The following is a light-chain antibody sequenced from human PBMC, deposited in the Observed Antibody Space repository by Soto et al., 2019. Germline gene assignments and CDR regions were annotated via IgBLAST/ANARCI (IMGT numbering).Light chain of an antibody. CDR3: QQYNNWSPGT. CDR2: GAS. Sequence: EIVMTQSPATLSVSPGERATLSCRASQSVRTNVAWYQQKTGQATRPLIYGASTRATGIPARFSGSGSGTEFTLTIGSLQSEDFAVYYCQQYNNWSPGTFGPGTKVDIK. V-gene: IGKV3-15*01. J-gene: IGKJ3*01. CDR1: QSVRTN.